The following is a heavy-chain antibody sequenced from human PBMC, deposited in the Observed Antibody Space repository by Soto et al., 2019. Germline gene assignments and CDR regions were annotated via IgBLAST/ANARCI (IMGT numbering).Heavy chain of an antibody. V-gene: IGHV1-18*01. Sequence: QVQLVQSGAEVKKPGASVKVSCKASGYTFTSYGISWVRQAPGQGLEWMGWISAYNGTTKYAQKLQATVTMTTATSTTTAYMELRRLRSDDTAVYYSATEVTPFAYWAQGTLVTVSS. CDR1: GYTFTSYG. CDR3: ATEVTPFAY. J-gene: IGHJ4*02. D-gene: IGHD2-15*01. CDR2: ISAYNGTT.